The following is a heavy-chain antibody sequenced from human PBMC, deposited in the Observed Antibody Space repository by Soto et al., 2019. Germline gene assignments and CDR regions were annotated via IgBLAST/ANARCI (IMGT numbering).Heavy chain of an antibody. CDR3: ARGSSYDFWSGYYKMLDF. CDR2: ISAYNGNT. V-gene: IGHV1-18*01. D-gene: IGHD3-3*01. CDR1: GYTFISYG. J-gene: IGHJ4*02. Sequence: QVQLVQSGAEVKKPGASVKVSCKASGYTFISYGISWVRQAPGQGLEWMGWISAYNGNTNYAQKLQGRVSMTTDTSTSTAYMELRNLGSDDTAVYYCARGSSYDFWSGYYKMLDFWGQGTLVTVSS.